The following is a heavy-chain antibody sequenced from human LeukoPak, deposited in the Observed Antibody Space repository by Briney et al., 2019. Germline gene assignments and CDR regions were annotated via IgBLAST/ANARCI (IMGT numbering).Heavy chain of an antibody. Sequence: ASVKVPCKASGGTFSSYAISWVRQAPGQGLEWMGGIIPIFGTANYAQKFQGRVTITADESTSTAYMELSSLRSEDTAVYYCARQKTYYYDSSGYYYDYGGQGTLVTVSS. D-gene: IGHD3-22*01. J-gene: IGHJ4*02. CDR3: ARQKTYYYDSSGYYYDY. CDR2: IIPIFGTA. CDR1: GGTFSSYA. V-gene: IGHV1-69*13.